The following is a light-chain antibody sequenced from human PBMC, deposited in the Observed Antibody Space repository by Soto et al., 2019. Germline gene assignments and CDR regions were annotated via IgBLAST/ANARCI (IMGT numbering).Light chain of an antibody. CDR1: HYVYSN. V-gene: IGKV3D-15*01. CDR3: QQRNYWQVT. J-gene: IGKJ5*01. Sequence: IVMTQSPATGAVSPGERGARSCTAIHYVYSNVAWFQQRPGQAPRLLIYRASTRATGIPARFSGSGSGTDFTLTISSLEPEDFAIYYCQQRNYWQVTFGQGTRLEIK. CDR2: RAS.